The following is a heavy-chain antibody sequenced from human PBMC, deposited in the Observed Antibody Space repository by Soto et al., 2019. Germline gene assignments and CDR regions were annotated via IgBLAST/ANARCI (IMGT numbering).Heavy chain of an antibody. J-gene: IGHJ4*02. CDR1: GGSISSGGYY. V-gene: IGHV4-31*03. CDR2: IYYSGSP. Sequence: QVQLQESGPGLVKPSQTLSLTCTVSGGSISSGGYYWSWIRQHPGKGLEWIGYIYYSGSPYYNPSPQGRVTMSVDTSKILFSLELGSVTAADTAVYYRAREAVDAAMVTSPPGYWGQGTLVTVSS. CDR3: AREAVDAAMVTSPPGY. D-gene: IGHD5-18*01.